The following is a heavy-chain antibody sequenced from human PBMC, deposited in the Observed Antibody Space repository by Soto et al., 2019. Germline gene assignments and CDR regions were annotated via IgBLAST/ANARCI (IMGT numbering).Heavy chain of an antibody. J-gene: IGHJ6*02. CDR1: GYTFTSYY. CDR2: INPSGGST. Sequence: ASVKVSCKASGYTFTSYYMHWVRQAPGQGLEWMGIINPSGGSTSYAQKFQGRVTMTRDTSTSTVYMELSSLRSEDTAVYYCARCLGPIVVVPAANPGATGYYYGMDVWGQGTTVTVSS. V-gene: IGHV1-46*01. CDR3: ARCLGPIVVVPAANPGATGYYYGMDV. D-gene: IGHD2-2*01.